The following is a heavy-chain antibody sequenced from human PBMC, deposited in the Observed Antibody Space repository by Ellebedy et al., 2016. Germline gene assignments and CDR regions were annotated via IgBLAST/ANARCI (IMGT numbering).Heavy chain of an antibody. Sequence: GGSLRLSCAASGFTFSSYWMYWVRQAPGKGLEWVASIKEDGSFKQYVDSVRGRLTISRDNAKNSVYLQMNVLRVEDRGIYYCATDLRPLTRGWGYWGQGTLVTVSS. CDR3: ATDLRPLTRGWGY. CDR2: IKEDGSFK. J-gene: IGHJ4*02. V-gene: IGHV3-7*01. CDR1: GFTFSSYW. D-gene: IGHD3-10*01.